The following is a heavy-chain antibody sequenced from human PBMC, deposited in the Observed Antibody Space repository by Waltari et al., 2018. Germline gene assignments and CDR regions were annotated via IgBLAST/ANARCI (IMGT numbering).Heavy chain of an antibody. D-gene: IGHD4-17*01. CDR1: GFTFSSYG. Sequence: QVQLVESGGGVVQPGGSLRLSCAASGFTFSSYGMHWVRQAPGKGLEWVAFIRYDGSNKYYADSVKGRFTISRDNSKNTLYLQMNSLRAEDTAVYYCAKDSYGDPDYWGQGTLVTVSS. CDR2: IRYDGSNK. J-gene: IGHJ4*02. CDR3: AKDSYGDPDY. V-gene: IGHV3-30*02.